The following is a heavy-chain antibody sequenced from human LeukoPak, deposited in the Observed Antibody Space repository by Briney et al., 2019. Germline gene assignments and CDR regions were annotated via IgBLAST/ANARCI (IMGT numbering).Heavy chain of an antibody. J-gene: IGHJ6*02. CDR2: IDGLAIST. D-gene: IGHD1-14*01. CDR3: AKHLRTSAQSSYYYYGMDV. CDR1: GLTLRTYD. V-gene: IGHV3-23*01. Sequence: GGSLRLSCAASGLTLRTYDLTWVRQAPGKGLEWVSAIDGLAISTYYADPVKGRFTISRDDSKNTLYLQMNSLRAEDTAVYYCAKHLRTSAQSSYYYYGMDVWGQGTTVTVSS.